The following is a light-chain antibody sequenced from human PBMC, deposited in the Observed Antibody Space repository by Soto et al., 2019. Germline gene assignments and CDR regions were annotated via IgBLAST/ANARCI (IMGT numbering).Light chain of an antibody. CDR2: EVS. CDR1: SSDVGGYSY. CDR3: SSYTSSSIWV. J-gene: IGLJ3*02. Sequence: QSALTQPASVSGSPGQSITISCTGTSSDVGGYSYVSWYQQHPGKAPKLMIYEVSNRPSGVSNRFSGSKSGNTASLTISGLQAEDEADYYCSSYTSSSIWVFGGGTQLTVL. V-gene: IGLV2-14*01.